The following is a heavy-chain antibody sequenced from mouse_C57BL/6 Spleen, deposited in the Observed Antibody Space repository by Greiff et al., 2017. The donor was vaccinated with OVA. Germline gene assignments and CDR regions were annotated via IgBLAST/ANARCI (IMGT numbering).Heavy chain of an antibody. Sequence: QVQLQQSGPELVKPGASVKISCKASGYAFSSSWMNWVKQRPGKGLEWIGRIYPGDGDTNYNGKFKGKATLTADKSSSTAYMQLSSLTSEDSAVYFCAKIYPAPSYAMDYWGQGTSVTVSS. CDR2: IYPGDGDT. CDR3: AKIYPAPSYAMDY. CDR1: GYAFSSSW. V-gene: IGHV1-82*01. D-gene: IGHD2-1*01. J-gene: IGHJ4*01.